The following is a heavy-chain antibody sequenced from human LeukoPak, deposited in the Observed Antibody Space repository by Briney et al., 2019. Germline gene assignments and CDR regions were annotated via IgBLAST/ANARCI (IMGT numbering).Heavy chain of an antibody. Sequence: RASVKVSCKASGGTFSSYAISWVRQDPGQGLEWMGGIIPIFGTANYAQKFQGRVTITADESTSTAYMELSSLRSEDTAVYYCARGRTTVDSGSYFEVDYWGQGTLVTVSS. D-gene: IGHD1-26*01. J-gene: IGHJ4*02. CDR3: ARGRTTVDSGSYFEVDY. V-gene: IGHV1-69*13. CDR1: GGTFSSYA. CDR2: IIPIFGTA.